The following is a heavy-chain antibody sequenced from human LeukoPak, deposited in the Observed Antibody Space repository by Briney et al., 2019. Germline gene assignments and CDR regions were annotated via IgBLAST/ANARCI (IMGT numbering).Heavy chain of an antibody. Sequence: PSETLSLTCAVYGESLSKYYWTWIRQSPGKGLERIGEINHRGSTNLNPSLKSRVTLSVDTSKHQFSLKLTSVTAADTALYYCARHRAHSDHIAYWGQGTLVTVPS. V-gene: IGHV4-34*01. D-gene: IGHD5-18*01. CDR2: INHRGST. CDR3: ARHRAHSDHIAY. J-gene: IGHJ4*02. CDR1: GESLSKYY.